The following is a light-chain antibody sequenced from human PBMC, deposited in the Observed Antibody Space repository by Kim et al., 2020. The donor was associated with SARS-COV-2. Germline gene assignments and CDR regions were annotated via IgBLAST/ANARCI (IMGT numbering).Light chain of an antibody. V-gene: IGLV2-14*03. CDR3: SSYTTSSTLCV. CDR2: DVS. CDR1: SSDVGGYNY. J-gene: IGLJ1*01. Sequence: QSLTITCTGSSSDVGGYNYVSWYRQHPGKAPKLMIYDVSKRPSGVSNRFSGSKSGNTASLNISGLQAEDEADYYCSSYTTSSTLCVFGAGTKVTVL.